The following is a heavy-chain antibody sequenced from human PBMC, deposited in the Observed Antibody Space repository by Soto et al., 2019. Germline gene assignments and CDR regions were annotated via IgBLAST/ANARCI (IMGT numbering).Heavy chain of an antibody. CDR1: GGTFSSYA. Sequence: QVQLVQSEAEVKKPGSSVKVSCKASGGTFSSYAISWVRQAPGQGLEWMGGIIPIFGTANYAQKFQGRVTITADESTSTAYMELSSLRSEDTAVYYCARDLDEYSSGSNWFDPWGQGTLVTVSS. D-gene: IGHD6-19*01. CDR3: ARDLDEYSSGSNWFDP. V-gene: IGHV1-69*12. J-gene: IGHJ5*02. CDR2: IIPIFGTA.